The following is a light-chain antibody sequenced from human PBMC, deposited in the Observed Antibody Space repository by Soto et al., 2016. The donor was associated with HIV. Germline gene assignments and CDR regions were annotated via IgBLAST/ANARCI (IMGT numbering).Light chain of an antibody. V-gene: IGKV1-39*01. J-gene: IGKJ2*01. CDR1: QTINNF. CDR2: AAS. Sequence: DIQMTQSPSSLSASVGDRVTITCRASQTINNFLNWYQQRPGHAPKVLIYAASNLQSGVPSRFSGSGSGTDFTLTISSLQPDDFATYYCHQYNTYPHTFGLGTKLEIK. CDR3: HQYNTYPHT.